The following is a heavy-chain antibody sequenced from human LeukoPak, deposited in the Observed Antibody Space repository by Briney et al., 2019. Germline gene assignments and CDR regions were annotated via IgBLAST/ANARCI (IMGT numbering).Heavy chain of an antibody. Sequence: GRSLRLSCAASGFTFSSYGMHWVRQAPGKGLEWVAVISYDGSNKYYADSVKGRFTISRDNSKNTLYLQMNSLRPEDTAVYDCARDSVAGTSLDYWGQGTLVTVSS. CDR3: ARDSVAGTSLDY. V-gene: IGHV3-30*03. J-gene: IGHJ4*02. D-gene: IGHD6-19*01. CDR1: GFTFSSYG. CDR2: ISYDGSNK.